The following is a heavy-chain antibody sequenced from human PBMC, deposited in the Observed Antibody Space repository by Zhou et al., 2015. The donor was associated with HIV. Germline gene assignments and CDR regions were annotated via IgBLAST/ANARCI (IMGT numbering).Heavy chain of an antibody. CDR1: GGTFSSYA. D-gene: IGHD3-22*01. V-gene: IGHV1-69*06. Sequence: QMQLVQSGAEVKKPGSSVKVSCKASGGTFSSYAISWVRQAPGQGLEWMGGIIPIFGTANYAQKFQGRVTITADKSTSTAYMELSSLRSEDTAVYYCASIRRPTYYYDSSGYSDWGQGTLVTVSS. CDR2: IIPIFGTA. J-gene: IGHJ4*02. CDR3: ASIRRPTYYYDSSGYSD.